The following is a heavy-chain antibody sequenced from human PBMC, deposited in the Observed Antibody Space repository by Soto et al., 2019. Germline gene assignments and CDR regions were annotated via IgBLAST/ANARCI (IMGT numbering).Heavy chain of an antibody. Sequence: GGSLRLSCAASGFTFSNYAMTWVRQVPGKELEWVSSISGSGGSTFYADSVKGRFTISRDNSKNTLYLQMSSLRAEDTAIYYCAKRPPAYWGQGALVTVSS. J-gene: IGHJ4*02. CDR1: GFTFSNYA. CDR3: AKRPPAY. D-gene: IGHD2-2*01. CDR2: ISGSGGST. V-gene: IGHV3-23*01.